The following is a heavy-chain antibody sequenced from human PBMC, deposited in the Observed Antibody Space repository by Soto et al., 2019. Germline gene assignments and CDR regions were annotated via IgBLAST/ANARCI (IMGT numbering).Heavy chain of an antibody. CDR2: ISGSGDNT. Sequence: VGSLRLSCVASGFTFRHYAMSWVRQAPGKGLEWVSGISGSGDNTYYGDSVKGRFTISRDNSKNTLYVQMNSLRAEDTAVYYCAKLTTGYYDYWGQGTLVTVSS. J-gene: IGHJ4*02. CDR1: GFTFRHYA. D-gene: IGHD4-17*01. V-gene: IGHV3-23*01. CDR3: AKLTTGYYDY.